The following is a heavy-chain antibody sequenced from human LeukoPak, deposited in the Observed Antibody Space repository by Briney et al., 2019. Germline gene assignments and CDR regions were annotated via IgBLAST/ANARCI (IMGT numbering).Heavy chain of an antibody. D-gene: IGHD3-10*01. CDR1: GFTFSSYA. CDR2: ISSSSSYI. V-gene: IGHV3-21*01. J-gene: IGHJ3*02. CDR3: ASWGSWGFDI. Sequence: SGGSLRLSCAASGFTFSSYAMHWVRQAPGKGLEWVSSISSSSSYIYYADSVKGRFTISRGSAKNSLYLQMNSLRAEDTAVYYCASWGSWGFDIWGQGTMVTVSS.